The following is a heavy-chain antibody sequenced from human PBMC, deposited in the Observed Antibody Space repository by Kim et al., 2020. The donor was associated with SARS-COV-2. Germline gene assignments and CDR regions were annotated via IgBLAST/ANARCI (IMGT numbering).Heavy chain of an antibody. V-gene: IGHV4-4*02. J-gene: IGHJ6*02. D-gene: IGHD1-20*01. Sequence: TNYNPSRKSRVTISVDKSKNQFSLKLSSVTAADTAVYYCASAAPYNPMDVWGQGTTVTVSS. CDR2: T. CDR3: ASAAPYNPMDV.